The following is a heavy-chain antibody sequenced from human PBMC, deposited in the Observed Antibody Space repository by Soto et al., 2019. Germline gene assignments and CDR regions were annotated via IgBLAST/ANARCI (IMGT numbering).Heavy chain of an antibody. V-gene: IGHV4-39*01. CDR1: GGSISSSSYY. D-gene: IGHD3-9*01. J-gene: IGHJ3*02. CDR3: ARPLVLRYFDWSEERNAFDI. Sequence: QLQLQESGPGLVKPSETLSLTCTVSGGSISSSSYYWGWIRQPPGKGLEWIGSIYYSGSTYYNPSLKSRVTISVDTSKNQFSLKLSSVTAADTAVYYCARPLVLRYFDWSEERNAFDIWGQGTMVTVSS. CDR2: IYYSGST.